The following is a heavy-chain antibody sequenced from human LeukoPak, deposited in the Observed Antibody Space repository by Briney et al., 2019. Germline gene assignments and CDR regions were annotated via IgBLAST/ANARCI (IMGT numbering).Heavy chain of an antibody. Sequence: SETLSLTCNVFGYSISSAYSWGWIRQPPGKGLEWIGSIYHSGSTYYNPSLKSRVTISVDTSKNQFSLKLSSVTAADTAVYYCARGYCSGGSCYSYYYYNYMDVWGKGTTVTVSS. CDR1: GYSISSAYS. CDR2: IYHSGST. D-gene: IGHD2-15*01. J-gene: IGHJ6*03. V-gene: IGHV4-38-2*02. CDR3: ARGYCSGGSCYSYYYYNYMDV.